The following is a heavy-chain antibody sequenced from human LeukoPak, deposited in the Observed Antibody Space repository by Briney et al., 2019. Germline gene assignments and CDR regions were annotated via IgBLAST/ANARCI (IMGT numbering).Heavy chain of an antibody. CDR1: GFTFSSYW. CDR2: IKQHGSEK. CDR3: ARASPGLRYFDWLSAPPYYFDY. D-gene: IGHD3-9*01. V-gene: IGHV3-7*01. J-gene: IGHJ4*02. Sequence: GGSLRLSCAASGFTFSSYWMSWVRQAPGKGLEWVANIKQHGSEKYYVDSVKGRFTISRDNAKNSLYLQMNSLRAEDTAVYYCARASPGLRYFDWLSAPPYYFDYWGQGTLVTVSS.